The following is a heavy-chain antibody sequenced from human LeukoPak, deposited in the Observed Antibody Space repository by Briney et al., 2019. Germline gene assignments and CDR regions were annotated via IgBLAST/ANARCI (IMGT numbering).Heavy chain of an antibody. J-gene: IGHJ6*03. D-gene: IGHD2-2*01. CDR1: GYTFTGYY. V-gene: IGHV1-2*02. CDR2: INPNSGGT. Sequence: ASVKVSCKASGYTFTGYYMHWVRQAPGQGLEWMGWINPNSGGTNYAQKFQGRVTMTRDTSISTAYMELSRLRSDDTAVYYCARVVPYCSSTSCSRGGYYYYYYMDVWGKGTTVTVS. CDR3: ARVVPYCSSTSCSRGGYYYYYYMDV.